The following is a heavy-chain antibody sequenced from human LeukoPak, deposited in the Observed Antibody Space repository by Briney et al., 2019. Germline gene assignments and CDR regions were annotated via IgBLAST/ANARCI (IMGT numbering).Heavy chain of an antibody. Sequence: GGSLRLSCAASGFTFDDYDMSWVRQAPGKGLEWVSTISGSGGSTYYADSVKGRFTISRDNSKNTLYLQMNSLRAEDTAVYHCAKDYERNYFDYWGQGSLVTVSS. CDR3: AKDYERNYFDY. J-gene: IGHJ4*02. CDR2: ISGSGGST. D-gene: IGHD5-12*01. V-gene: IGHV3-23*01. CDR1: GFTFDDYD.